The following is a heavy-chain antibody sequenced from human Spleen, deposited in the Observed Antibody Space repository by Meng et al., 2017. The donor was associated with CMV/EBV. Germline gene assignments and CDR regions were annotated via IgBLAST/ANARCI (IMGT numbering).Heavy chain of an antibody. J-gene: IGHJ4*02. Sequence: QGQVVQSGVEVQKPGAPVRVSRKASGKTFTGYALNWVRQVPGQGLEWMGWINTNTGIPRYAQGSTGRFLFSLDTSVRTAYLQINGLKAEDTAVYFCARWNGRDRNFDYWGQGTLVTVSS. D-gene: IGHD1-1*01. CDR2: INTNTGIP. V-gene: IGHV7-4-1*02. CDR1: GKTFTGYA. CDR3: ARWNGRDRNFDY.